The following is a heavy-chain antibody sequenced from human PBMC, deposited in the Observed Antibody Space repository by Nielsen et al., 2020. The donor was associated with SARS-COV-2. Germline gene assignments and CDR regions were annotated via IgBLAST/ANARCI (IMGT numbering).Heavy chain of an antibody. CDR1: GFTFSSYW. Sequence: GESLKISCAASGFTFSSYWMSWVRQAPGKGLEWVANIKQDGSEKYYVDSVKGRFTISRDNAKNSLYLQMNSLRAEDTAVYYCARVAGVYFDYWGQGTLVTVSS. CDR2: IKQDGSEK. J-gene: IGHJ4*02. D-gene: IGHD2-8*01. V-gene: IGHV3-7*01. CDR3: ARVAGVYFDY.